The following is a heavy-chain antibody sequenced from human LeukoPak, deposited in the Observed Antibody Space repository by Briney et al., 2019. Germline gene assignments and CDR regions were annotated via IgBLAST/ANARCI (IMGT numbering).Heavy chain of an antibody. Sequence: GGSLRLSCAASGFTFSSYWMSWVRQAPGKGLEWVANIKQDGSEKYYVDSVKGRFTISRDNAKNSLYLQMNSLRAEDTTVYYCARFDILTPPKRYYYGMDVWGQGTTVTVSS. D-gene: IGHD3-9*01. J-gene: IGHJ6*02. V-gene: IGHV3-7*01. CDR2: IKQDGSEK. CDR3: ARFDILTPPKRYYYGMDV. CDR1: GFTFSSYW.